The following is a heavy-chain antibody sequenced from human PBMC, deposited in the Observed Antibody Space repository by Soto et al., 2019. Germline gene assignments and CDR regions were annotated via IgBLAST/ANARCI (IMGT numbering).Heavy chain of an antibody. Sequence: QVQLQESGPGLVKPSQTLSLTCTVSGGSISSGGYYWSWIRQHPGKGLEWIGYIYYSGSTYYNPSLKSRVTISIGTSMNKFSRRRGTVSAADTVVYYCARDRSDPTRVWYFDLWGRGTLVTVSS. V-gene: IGHV4-31*03. D-gene: IGHD3-10*01. CDR1: GGSISSGGYY. CDR2: IYYSGST. CDR3: ARDRSDPTRVWYFDL. J-gene: IGHJ2*01.